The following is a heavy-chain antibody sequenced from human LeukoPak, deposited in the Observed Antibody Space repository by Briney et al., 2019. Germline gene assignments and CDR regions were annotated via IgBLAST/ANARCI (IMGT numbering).Heavy chain of an antibody. J-gene: IGHJ4*02. CDR1: GGTFSSYA. CDR3: ARVFVGATGFDY. Sequence: ASVKVSCKASGGTFSSYAISWVRQAPGQGLEWMGGIIPIFGTANYAQKFQGRVTITADEPTSTAYMELSSLRSEDTAVYYCARVFVGATGFDYWGQGTLVTVSS. D-gene: IGHD1-26*01. CDR2: IIPIFGTA. V-gene: IGHV1-69*01.